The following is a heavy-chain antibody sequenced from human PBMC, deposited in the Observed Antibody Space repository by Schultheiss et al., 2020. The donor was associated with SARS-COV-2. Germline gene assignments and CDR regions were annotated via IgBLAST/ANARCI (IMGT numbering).Heavy chain of an antibody. CDR2: TRNKANSYTT. Sequence: GESLKISCAASGFTFSDHYMDWVRQAPGKGLEWVGRTRNKANSYTTEYAASVKGRFTISRDDSKNSLYLQMNSLRAEDTAVYYCARDLVVVTAPTYYFDYWGQGTLVTVSS. V-gene: IGHV3-72*01. J-gene: IGHJ4*02. D-gene: IGHD2-21*02. CDR3: ARDLVVVTAPTYYFDY. CDR1: GFTFSDHY.